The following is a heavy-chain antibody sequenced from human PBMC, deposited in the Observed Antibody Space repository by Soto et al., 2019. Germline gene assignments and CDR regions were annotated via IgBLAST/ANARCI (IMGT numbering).Heavy chain of an antibody. CDR1: GFTFSSYA. V-gene: IGHV3-30-3*01. CDR2: ISYDGSNK. CDR3: ARATPYYDFWSGYYDY. D-gene: IGHD3-3*01. Sequence: QVQLVESGGGVVQPGRSLRLSCAASGFTFSSYAMHWVRQAPGKGLEWVAVISYDGSNKYYADSVKGRFTISRDNSKNTLYLQMNSLRAEDTAVYYCARATPYYDFWSGYYDYWGPGTLVTVSS. J-gene: IGHJ4*02.